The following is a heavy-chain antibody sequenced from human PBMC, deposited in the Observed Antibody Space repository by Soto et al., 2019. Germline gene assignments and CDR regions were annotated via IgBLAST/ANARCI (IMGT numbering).Heavy chain of an antibody. J-gene: IGHJ4*02. CDR1: GFTFSSYG. D-gene: IGHD3-22*01. V-gene: IGHV3-33*01. CDR2: IWYDGSNK. CDR3: ARDNHLYYYDSSGYYYPDY. Sequence: GGSLRLSCAASGFTFSSYGMHWVRQAPGKGLEWVAVIWYDGSNKYYADSVKGRFTISRDNSKNTLYLQMNSLRAEDTAVYYCARDNHLYYYDSSGYYYPDYWGQGTLVTVSS.